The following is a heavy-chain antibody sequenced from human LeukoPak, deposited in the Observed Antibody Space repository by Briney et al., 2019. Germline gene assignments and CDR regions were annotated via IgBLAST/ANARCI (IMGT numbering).Heavy chain of an antibody. Sequence: ASVKVSCKASGYTFTSYGISWVRQAPGQGLEWMGWISAYNGNTNYAQKLQGRVTMTTDTSTSTAYMELRSLRSDDTAVYYCARVTSIQIVGATEQLDYWGQGTLVTVSS. CDR1: GYTFTSYG. V-gene: IGHV1-18*01. J-gene: IGHJ4*02. CDR3: ARVTSIQIVGATEQLDY. D-gene: IGHD1-26*01. CDR2: ISAYNGNT.